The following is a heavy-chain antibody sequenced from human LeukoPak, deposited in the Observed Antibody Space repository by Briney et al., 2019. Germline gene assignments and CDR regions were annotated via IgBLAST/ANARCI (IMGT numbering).Heavy chain of an antibody. CDR2: ISYDGSNK. D-gene: IGHD6-13*01. V-gene: IGHV3-30*04. Sequence: GGSLRLSCAASGFTFSSYAMHWVRQAPGKGLEWVAVISYDGSNKYYADSVKGRFTISRDNSKNTLYLQMNSLRAEDTAVYYCARDLYSSSWYPSAFIYWGQGTLVTVSS. CDR3: ARDLYSSSWYPSAFIY. J-gene: IGHJ4*02. CDR1: GFTFSSYA.